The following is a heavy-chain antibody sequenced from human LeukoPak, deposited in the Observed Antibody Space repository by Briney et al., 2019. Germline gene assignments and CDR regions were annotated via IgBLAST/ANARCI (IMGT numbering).Heavy chain of an antibody. CDR2: MNPNSGDA. Sequence: ASVKVSCKASGYTFTNYDINWVRQATGQGLEWMAWMNPNSGDAGYAQSFQGRVTMTWNTSIRTAYMELSSLRSDDTAVYYCARAQGAYFEVLTGYYAFDVWGQGTMVTVSS. D-gene: IGHD3-9*01. J-gene: IGHJ3*01. CDR3: ARAQGAYFEVLTGYYAFDV. V-gene: IGHV1-8*01. CDR1: GYTFTNYD.